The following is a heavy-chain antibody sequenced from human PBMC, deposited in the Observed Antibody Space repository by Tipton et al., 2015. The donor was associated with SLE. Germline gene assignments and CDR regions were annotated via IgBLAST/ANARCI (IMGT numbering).Heavy chain of an antibody. CDR1: GFTFSSYE. V-gene: IGHV3-48*03. Sequence: SLRLSCAASGFTFSSYEMNWVRQAPGKGLEWVSYISSSGSTIYYADSVKGRFTISRDNAENSLYLQMNSLRAEDTAVYYCARHRIAAPLFDYWGQGTLVTVSS. D-gene: IGHD6-6*01. CDR2: ISSSGSTI. J-gene: IGHJ4*02. CDR3: ARHRIAAPLFDY.